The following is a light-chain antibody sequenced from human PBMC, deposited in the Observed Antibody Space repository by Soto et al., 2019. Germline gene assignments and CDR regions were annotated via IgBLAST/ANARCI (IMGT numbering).Light chain of an antibody. CDR1: QTVSRN. CDR2: DTS. J-gene: IGKJ5*01. Sequence: EVVMTQSPATLSVSPGERATLSCRASQTVSRNLAWYQHRPGQAPRLLIYDTSNRATGIPARFSGSGSGTDFTLTISSLEPADFGVYYCQQRHNWPITFGQGTRLEIK. V-gene: IGKV3-11*01. CDR3: QQRHNWPIT.